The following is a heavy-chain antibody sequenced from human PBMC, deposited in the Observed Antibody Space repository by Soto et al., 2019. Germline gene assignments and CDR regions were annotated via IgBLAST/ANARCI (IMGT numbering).Heavy chain of an antibody. D-gene: IGHD6-13*01. CDR2: ISYDGSNK. V-gene: IGHV3-30-3*01. J-gene: IGHJ6*02. Sequence: GGSLRLSCAASGFTFSSYAMHWVRQAPGKGLEWVAVISYDGSNKYYADSVKGRFTISRDNSKNTLYLQMNSLRAEDTAVYYCARVSKDPGYSSSWPKKYYYYYYGMDVWGQGTTVTVSS. CDR3: ARVSKDPGYSSSWPKKYYYYYYGMDV. CDR1: GFTFSSYA.